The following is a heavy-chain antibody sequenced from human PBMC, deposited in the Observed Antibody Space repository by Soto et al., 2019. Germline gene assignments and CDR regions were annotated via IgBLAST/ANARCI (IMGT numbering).Heavy chain of an antibody. CDR3: ATIVGANGS. D-gene: IGHD1-26*01. CDR2: IYSSGSA. V-gene: IGHV4-4*07. J-gene: IGHJ5*02. Sequence: SETLSLTCTVSGGSIYTYSWTWLRQPAGKGLAWIWHIYSSGSANYNPSLNSRGYMSLDPSKNQFSLKLNSVTAADPAVYFWATIVGANGSWGQGALVTVTS. CDR1: GGSIYTYS.